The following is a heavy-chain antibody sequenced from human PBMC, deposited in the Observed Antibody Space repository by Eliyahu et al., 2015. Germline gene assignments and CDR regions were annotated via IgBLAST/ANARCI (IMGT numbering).Heavy chain of an antibody. Sequence: QVQLQESRPGLVTPSETLSLSCAVSNYSIRGAYYWGWIRQPPGKGLEWIASIHYSGSTYPNPSXKSRVTISVDTSRNQFSLRLTSVTAADTAVYFCARDRVGSRGAYDIWGQGTVVTVSS. CDR1: NYSIRGAYY. J-gene: IGHJ3*02. CDR3: ARDRVGSRGAYDI. V-gene: IGHV4-38-2*02. D-gene: IGHD2-15*01. CDR2: IHYSGST.